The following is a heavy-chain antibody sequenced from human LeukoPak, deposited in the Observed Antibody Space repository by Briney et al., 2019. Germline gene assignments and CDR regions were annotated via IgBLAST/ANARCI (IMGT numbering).Heavy chain of an antibody. Sequence: GGSLRLSCAASGFTFSSYWMSWVRQAPGKGLEWVANIKQDGSEKYYVDSVKGRFTISRDNAKNSLYLQMNSLRAEDTAVYYCSTSITMVRGRNDYWGQGTLVTVSS. J-gene: IGHJ4*02. V-gene: IGHV3-7*03. CDR3: STSITMVRGRNDY. D-gene: IGHD3-10*01. CDR1: GFTFSSYW. CDR2: IKQDGSEK.